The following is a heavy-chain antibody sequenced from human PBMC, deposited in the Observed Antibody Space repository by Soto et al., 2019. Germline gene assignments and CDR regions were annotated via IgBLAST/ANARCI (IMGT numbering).Heavy chain of an antibody. D-gene: IGHD3-3*02. Sequence: SETLSLTCTVSGGSISSSSYYWGWIRQPPGKGLEWIGSIYYSGSTYYNPSLKSRVTISVDTSKNQFSLKLSSVTAADTAVYFCARRGYSIYHGSVNYWGQGTLVTVSS. CDR2: IYYSGST. V-gene: IGHV4-39*01. J-gene: IGHJ4*02. CDR3: ARRGYSIYHGSVNY. CDR1: GGSISSSSYY.